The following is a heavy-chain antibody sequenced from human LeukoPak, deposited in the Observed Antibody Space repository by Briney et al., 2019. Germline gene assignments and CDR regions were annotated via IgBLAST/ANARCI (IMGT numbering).Heavy chain of an antibody. V-gene: IGHV4-39*01. CDR2: KYYSGNS. CDR3: ARLHYYYGMDV. CDR1: GGSISSISYY. Sequence: PSETLSLTCTVSGGSISSISYYWGWIRQPPGKGLELIGSKYYSGNSYYNPSLKSRISISVDTSKNQLSLKLSSVTAADTAVYYCARLHYYYGMDVWGQGTTVTVSS. J-gene: IGHJ6*02.